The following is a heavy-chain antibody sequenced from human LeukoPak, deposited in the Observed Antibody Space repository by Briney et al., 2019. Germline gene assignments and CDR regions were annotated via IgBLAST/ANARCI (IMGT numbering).Heavy chain of an antibody. Sequence: GGSLRLSCAASGFTFSSYRMHWVRQAPGKGLEWVSLMWYDGSNEDHADSVKGRFTISRDNSKNTLYLQMNSLRAEDTAVYYCARGPSHSGRFYFDSWGQGTLVTVSS. J-gene: IGHJ4*02. D-gene: IGHD3-10*01. CDR3: ARGPSHSGRFYFDS. CDR1: GFTFSSYR. V-gene: IGHV3-33*08. CDR2: MWYDGSNE.